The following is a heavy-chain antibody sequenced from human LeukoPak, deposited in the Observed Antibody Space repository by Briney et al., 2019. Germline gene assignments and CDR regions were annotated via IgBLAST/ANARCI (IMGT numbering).Heavy chain of an antibody. Sequence: SVKVSCKASGGTFSSYAIRWVRQAPGQGLEWMGRIIPIFGTANYAQKFQGRVTITTDESTSTAYMELSSLRSEDTAVYYCASGYCSGGSCRSYYFDYWGQGTLVTVSS. CDR2: IIPIFGTA. CDR1: GGTFSSYA. J-gene: IGHJ4*02. D-gene: IGHD2-15*01. V-gene: IGHV1-69*05. CDR3: ASGYCSGGSCRSYYFDY.